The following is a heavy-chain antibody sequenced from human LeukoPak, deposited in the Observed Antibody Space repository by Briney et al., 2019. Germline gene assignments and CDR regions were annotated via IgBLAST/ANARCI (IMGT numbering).Heavy chain of an antibody. CDR2: IRYDGSNK. V-gene: IGHV3-30*02. J-gene: IGHJ6*03. CDR3: AKGGGYEAQYYYYYLDV. CDR1: GFTFSSYS. Sequence: GGSLRLSCAASGFTFSSYSMHWVRQAPGKGLEWVAFIRYDGSNKYYADSVKGRFTISRDNSKNTLYLQMKSLRAEDTAVYYCAKGGGYEAQYYYYYLDVWGKGTTVTISS. D-gene: IGHD5-12*01.